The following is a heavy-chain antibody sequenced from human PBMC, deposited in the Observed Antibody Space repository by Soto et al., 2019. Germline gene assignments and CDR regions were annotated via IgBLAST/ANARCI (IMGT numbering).Heavy chain of an antibody. J-gene: IGHJ4*02. D-gene: IGHD3-10*01. CDR2: IIPILGTA. Sequence: ASVKVSCKASGGTFSSYAISWVRQAPGQGLEWMGGIIPILGTANYAQKFQGRVTVTADESTSTAYMELSSLRSEDTAVYYCARSSIDSGSIFDYWGQGTLVTVSS. CDR3: ARSSIDSGSIFDY. V-gene: IGHV1-69*13. CDR1: GGTFSSYA.